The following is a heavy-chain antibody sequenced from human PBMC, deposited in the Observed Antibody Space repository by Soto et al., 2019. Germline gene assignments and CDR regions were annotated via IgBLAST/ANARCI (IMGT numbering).Heavy chain of an antibody. V-gene: IGHV3-23*01. D-gene: IGHD3-3*01. CDR3: ARRDYDFWSGYGSGNHYYYGMDV. CDR2: ISGSGGST. CDR1: GFTFSSYA. Sequence: GGSLRLSCAASGFTFSSYAMSWVRQAPGKGLEWVSAISGSGGSTYYADSVKGRFTISRDNSKNTLYLQMNSLRAEDTAVYYCARRDYDFWSGYGSGNHYYYGMDVWGQGTTVTVS. J-gene: IGHJ6*02.